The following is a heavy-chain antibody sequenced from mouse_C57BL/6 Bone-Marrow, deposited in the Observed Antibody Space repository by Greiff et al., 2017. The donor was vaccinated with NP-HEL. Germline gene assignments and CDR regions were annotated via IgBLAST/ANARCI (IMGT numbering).Heavy chain of an antibody. Sequence: EVKLMESGGDLVKPGGSLKLSCAASGFTFSSYGMSWVRQTPDKRLEWVATISSGGSYTYYPDSVKGRFTISRDNAKNTLYLQMSSLESEDTAMYYCARRDTIVTSYAMDYWGQGTSVTVSS. J-gene: IGHJ4*01. CDR1: GFTFSSYG. D-gene: IGHD2-5*01. CDR3: ARRDTIVTSYAMDY. V-gene: IGHV5-6*02. CDR2: ISSGGSYT.